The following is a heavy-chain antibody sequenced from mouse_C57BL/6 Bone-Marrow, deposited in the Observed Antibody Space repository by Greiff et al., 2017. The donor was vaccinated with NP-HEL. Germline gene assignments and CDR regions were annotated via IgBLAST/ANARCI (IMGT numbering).Heavy chain of an antibody. CDR2: IDPENGDT. V-gene: IGHV14-4*01. CDR3: TTELLDWYFDV. CDR1: GFNIKDDY. D-gene: IGHD2-1*01. J-gene: IGHJ1*03. Sequence: EVKLQESGAELVRPGASVKLSCTASGFNIKDDYMHWVKQRPEQGLEWIGWIDPENGDTEYASKFQGKATITADTSSNTAYLQLSSLTSEDTAVYYCTTELLDWYFDVWGTGTTVTVSS.